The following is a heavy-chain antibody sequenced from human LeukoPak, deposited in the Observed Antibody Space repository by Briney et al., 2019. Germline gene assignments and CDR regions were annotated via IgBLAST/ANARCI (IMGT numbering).Heavy chain of an antibody. D-gene: IGHD2-2*01. Sequence: GGSLRLSCAASGFTFSSYAMSWVRQAPGKGLEWVSAISGSGGSTYYADSVKGRFTISRDNSKNTLYLQMNSLRAEDTAVYYCAKGLLVVPAARRNFDYWGQGTLVTVSS. CDR3: AKGLLVVPAARRNFDY. V-gene: IGHV3-23*01. CDR1: GFTFSSYA. CDR2: ISGSGGST. J-gene: IGHJ4*02.